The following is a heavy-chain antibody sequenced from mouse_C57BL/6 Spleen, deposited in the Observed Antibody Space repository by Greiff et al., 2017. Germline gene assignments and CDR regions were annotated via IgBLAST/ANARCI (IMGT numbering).Heavy chain of an antibody. CDR2: IDPSDSYT. CDR1: GYTFTSYW. J-gene: IGHJ2*01. Sequence: VQLQQPGAELVRPGTSVKLSCKASGYTFTSYWMHWVKQRPGQGLEWIGVIDPSDSYTNYNQKFKGKATLTGDTSSSTSYMQLSSLTSEDSAVYYCARPYYYGFDYWGQGTTLTVSS. CDR3: ARPYYYGFDY. V-gene: IGHV1-59*01. D-gene: IGHD1-1*01.